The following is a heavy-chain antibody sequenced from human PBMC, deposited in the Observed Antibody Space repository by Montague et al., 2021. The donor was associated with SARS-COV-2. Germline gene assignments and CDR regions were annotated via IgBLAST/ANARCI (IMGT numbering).Heavy chain of an antibody. CDR2: IYYSGST. J-gene: IGHJ3*02. V-gene: IGHV4-39*01. D-gene: IGHD3-22*01. Sequence: SETLSLTCTVSGGSISSSGYYWGWIRQPPGKGLEWIGSIYYSGSTYSNPSLKSRVTISVDTSKNQFSLNQSSVTAADTADYDCAKFTTSYYYYRKASPATRDAFDIWGQGTMVTVSS. CDR1: GGSISSSGYY. CDR3: AKFTTSYYYYRKASPATRDAFDI.